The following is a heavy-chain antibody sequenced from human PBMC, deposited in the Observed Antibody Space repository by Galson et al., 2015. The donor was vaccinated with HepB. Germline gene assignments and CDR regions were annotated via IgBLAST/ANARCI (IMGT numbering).Heavy chain of an antibody. J-gene: IGHJ3*01. CDR3: ATSEQLVHDAYDL. Sequence: QSGAEVKKPGESLKISCKGSGFSFNSYWVTWVRQVPGKAPEWMGRIHPLDSYTRYSQSFQGHVTISADKSISTVYLQWNSLRASDTAMYYCATSEQLVHDAYDLWGQGTMVIASS. D-gene: IGHD1-1*01. CDR1: GFSFNSYW. CDR2: IHPLDSYT. V-gene: IGHV5-10-1*01.